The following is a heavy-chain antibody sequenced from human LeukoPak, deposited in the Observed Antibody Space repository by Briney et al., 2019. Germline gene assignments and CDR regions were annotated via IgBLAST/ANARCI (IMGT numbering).Heavy chain of an antibody. CDR1: RGSISSGSYY. J-gene: IGHJ3*02. Sequence: SQTLSLTCTVSRGSISSGSYYWSWIRQPAGKGLEWIGRIYTSGSTNYNPSLKSRVTISVDTSKNQFSLKLSSVTAADTAVYYCARGTMTDALDIWGQGTMVTVSS. D-gene: IGHD3-22*01. CDR2: IYTSGST. CDR3: ARGTMTDALDI. V-gene: IGHV4-61*02.